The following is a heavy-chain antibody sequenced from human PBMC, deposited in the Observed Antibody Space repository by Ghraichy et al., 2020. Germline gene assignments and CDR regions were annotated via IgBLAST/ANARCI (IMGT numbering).Heavy chain of an antibody. CDR3: VRVRNDYVWGSFDY. J-gene: IGHJ4*02. V-gene: IGHV4-59*01. Sequence: ETLSLTCTVSGGSISSYYWSWIRQPPGKGLEWIGYIYYSGSTNYNPSLKSRVTISVDTSKNQFSLKLSSVTAADTAVYYCVRVRNDYVWGSFDYWGQGTLVTVSS. D-gene: IGHD3-16*01. CDR2: IYYSGST. CDR1: GGSISSYY.